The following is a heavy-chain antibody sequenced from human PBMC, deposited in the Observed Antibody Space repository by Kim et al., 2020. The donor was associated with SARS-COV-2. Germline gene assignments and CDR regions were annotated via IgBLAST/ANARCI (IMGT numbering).Heavy chain of an antibody. CDR3: ARGKGGAGGYLLSWFDP. CDR1: GGSFSDYY. V-gene: IGHV4-34*01. J-gene: IGHJ5*02. Sequence: SETLSLTCAVYGGSFSDYYWSWIRQPPGKGLEWIGEINHSGSTNYNPSLKSRVTISVDTSKNKFSLKLSSVTAADTAVYYCARGKGGAGGYLLSWFDPWGQGTLVTVSS. D-gene: IGHD1-26*01. CDR2: INHSGST.